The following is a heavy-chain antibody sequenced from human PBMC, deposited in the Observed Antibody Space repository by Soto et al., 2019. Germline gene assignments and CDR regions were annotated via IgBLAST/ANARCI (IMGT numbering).Heavy chain of an antibody. CDR2: INPNSGGT. CDR1: GYTFTGYY. J-gene: IGHJ6*02. Sequence: ASVKVSCKASGYTFTGYYMHWVRQAPGQGLEWMGWINPNSGGTNYAQKFQGWVTMTRDTSISTAYMELSRLRSDDTAVYYCARSIAVAGPYYYGMDVWGQGTTVTVSS. V-gene: IGHV1-2*04. D-gene: IGHD6-19*01. CDR3: ARSIAVAGPYYYGMDV.